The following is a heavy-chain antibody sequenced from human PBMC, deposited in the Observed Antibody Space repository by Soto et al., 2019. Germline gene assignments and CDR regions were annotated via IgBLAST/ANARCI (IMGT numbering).Heavy chain of an antibody. V-gene: IGHV4-30-2*01. Sequence: QLQLQESGSRLVKPSQTLSLTCAVSGGSISSGGYSWSWIRQPPGKGLEWIGYIYHSGSTYYNPALKSRVTISVDRSKNQFSLKLSSVTAADTAVYYCARVPVYWGQGTLVTVSS. CDR3: ARVPVY. CDR2: IYHSGST. CDR1: GGSISSGGYS. J-gene: IGHJ4*02.